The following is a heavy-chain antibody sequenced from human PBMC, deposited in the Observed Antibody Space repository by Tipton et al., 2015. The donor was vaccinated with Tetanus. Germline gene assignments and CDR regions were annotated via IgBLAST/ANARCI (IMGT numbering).Heavy chain of an antibody. Sequence: VQLVQSGGGVVQPGRSLRLSCAASGFTFSSYGMHWVRQAPGKGLEWVSHISDSGSTIYYADSVKGRFTISRDNAKNSLYLQMNSLRAEDTAVYYCARGSSRRGGWFDPWGQGTLVTVSS. V-gene: IGHV3-48*04. J-gene: IGHJ5*02. CDR2: ISDSGSTI. D-gene: IGHD1-26*01. CDR1: GFTFSSYG. CDR3: ARGSSRRGGWFDP.